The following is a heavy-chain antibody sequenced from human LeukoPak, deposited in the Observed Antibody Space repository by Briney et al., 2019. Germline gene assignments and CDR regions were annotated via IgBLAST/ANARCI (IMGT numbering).Heavy chain of an antibody. CDR3: ASVGSGSFYKAFDY. V-gene: IGHV3-66*01. D-gene: IGHD3-10*01. Sequence: PSETLSLTCTVSGGSISNYYWSWVRQPPGKGLEWVSVIYSGGNTYYADSVKGRFTISRDNSKNTLYLQMNSLRAEDTAVYYCASVGSGSFYKAFDYWGQGTLVTVSS. CDR2: IYSGGNT. J-gene: IGHJ4*02. CDR1: GGSISNYY.